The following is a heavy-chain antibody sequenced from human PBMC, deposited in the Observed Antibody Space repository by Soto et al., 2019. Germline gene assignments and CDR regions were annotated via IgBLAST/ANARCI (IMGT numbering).Heavy chain of an antibody. CDR2: ISGSGGST. J-gene: IGHJ4*02. CDR1: GFTFSSYA. V-gene: IGHV3-23*01. D-gene: IGHD3-10*01. Sequence: GGSLRLSCAASGFTFSSYAMSWVRQAPGKGLEWVSAISGSGGSTYYADSVKGRFTISRDNSKNTLYLQMNSLRAEDTAVYYCAKVMVRGVSGTFYFDYWGQGTLVTSPQ. CDR3: AKVMVRGVSGTFYFDY.